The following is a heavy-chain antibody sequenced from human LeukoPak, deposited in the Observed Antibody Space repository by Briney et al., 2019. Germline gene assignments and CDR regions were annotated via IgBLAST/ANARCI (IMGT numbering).Heavy chain of an antibody. D-gene: IGHD3-10*02. V-gene: IGHV3-48*03. CDR2: ISSSGSTI. Sequence: GGSLRLSCAASGFTFSSYEMNWVRQAPGKGLEWVSYISSSGSTIYYAGSVKGRFTISRDNAENSLHLQMNSLRAEDTAVYYCAELGITMIGGVWGKGTTVTISS. CDR3: AELGITMIGGV. J-gene: IGHJ6*04. CDR1: GFTFSSYE.